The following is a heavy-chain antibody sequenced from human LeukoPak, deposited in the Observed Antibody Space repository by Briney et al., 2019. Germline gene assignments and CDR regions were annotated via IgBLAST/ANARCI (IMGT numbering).Heavy chain of an antibody. CDR3: ATGPYASGSYFSGGYYYDMDV. Sequence: GGSLRLSCAASGFTVSSNYMSWVRQGPGKGLECVSVISNDGDTYYADSVKGRFTISRDNAKNSLYLQMNSLRVEDTAVYYCATGPYASGSYFSGGYYYDMDVWGKGTTVTISS. D-gene: IGHD3-10*01. CDR1: GFTVSSNY. V-gene: IGHV3-66*01. CDR2: ISNDGDT. J-gene: IGHJ6*03.